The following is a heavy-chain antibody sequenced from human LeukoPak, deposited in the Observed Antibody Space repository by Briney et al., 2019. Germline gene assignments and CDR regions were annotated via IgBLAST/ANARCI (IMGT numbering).Heavy chain of an antibody. D-gene: IGHD6-13*01. J-gene: IGHJ6*02. CDR1: GGTFISYA. Sequence: SVKVSCKASGGTFISYAISWVRQAPGQGLEWMGRIIPIFGIANYAQKFQGRVTITADKSTSTAYMELSSLRSEDTAVYYCARDQGGIAASGTRYYYGMDVWGQGTTVTVSS. CDR2: IIPIFGIA. CDR3: ARDQGGIAASGTRYYYGMDV. V-gene: IGHV1-69*04.